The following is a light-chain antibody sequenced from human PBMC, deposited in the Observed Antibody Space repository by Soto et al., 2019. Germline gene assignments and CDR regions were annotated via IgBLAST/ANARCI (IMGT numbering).Light chain of an antibody. CDR3: LQHNTFPYT. J-gene: IGKJ2*01. Sequence: DIQMTQSPASLSASVGDRVTITCRASQGIGNDLGWYQQIPGKAPKRLIYAASILQGGVPSRFSGSGSGTEFTLTISSLQPEDFATYYCLQHNTFPYTFGQGTKVEIK. CDR2: AAS. CDR1: QGIGND. V-gene: IGKV1-17*01.